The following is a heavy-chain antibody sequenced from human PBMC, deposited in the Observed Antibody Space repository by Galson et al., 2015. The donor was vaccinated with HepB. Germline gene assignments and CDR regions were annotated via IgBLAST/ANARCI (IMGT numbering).Heavy chain of an antibody. V-gene: IGHV3-13*01. CDR3: ARGPAALLDAFDI. D-gene: IGHD2-2*01. J-gene: IGHJ3*02. Sequence: SLRLSCAVSGFTFSSYDMHWVRQATGKGLEWVSAIATAGDTYYPDSVKGRFTISRENAKNSLYLQMNSLRAGDTAVYYCARGPAALLDAFDIWGQGTMVTVSS. CDR2: IATAGDT. CDR1: GFTFSSYD.